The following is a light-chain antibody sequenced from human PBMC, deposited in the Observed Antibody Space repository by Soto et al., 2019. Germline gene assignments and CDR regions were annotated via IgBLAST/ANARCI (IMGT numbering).Light chain of an antibody. CDR2: ENN. CDR3: QSYEGNSQV. CDR1: SGSVVSNY. Sequence: NFMLTQPHSVSESPGPTVTISCTRSSGSVVSNYVQWYQQRPGNATTPVIYENNQRPSGVPDRFFGSIDRSSNSVYLTISGLKPEDEADYYGQSYEGNSQVFGAGTQLTV. V-gene: IGLV6-57*03. J-gene: IGLJ2*01.